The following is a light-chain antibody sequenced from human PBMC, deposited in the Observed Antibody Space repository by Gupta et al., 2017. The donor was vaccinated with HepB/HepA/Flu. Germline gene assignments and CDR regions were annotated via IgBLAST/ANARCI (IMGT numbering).Light chain of an antibody. CDR1: QSVSSY. V-gene: IGKV3-11*01. J-gene: IGKJ4*01. Sequence: IVLTQSPATLSLSPGERATLSCRASQSVSSYLAWYQQKPGQGPRLLIYDASNRATGIPARFSGSGSGTDFTLTISSLEPEDFAVYYCQQLAAFGGGTKVEIK. CDR3: QQLAA. CDR2: DAS.